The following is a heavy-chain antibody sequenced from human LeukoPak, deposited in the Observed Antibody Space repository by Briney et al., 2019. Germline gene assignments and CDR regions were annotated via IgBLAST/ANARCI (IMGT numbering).Heavy chain of an antibody. CDR3: ASDQGGSYREFDY. D-gene: IGHD1-26*01. CDR2: FSSSSSYI. CDR1: GFTFRSYS. J-gene: IGHJ4*02. V-gene: IGHV3-21*01. Sequence: GGYLRLSCAASGFTFRSYSMNWVPQAPGKGLEWVSSFSSSSSYIYYADSVKGRFTISRDNAKNSLYLQMNSLRAEDTAVYYCASDQGGSYREFDYWGQGTLVTVSS.